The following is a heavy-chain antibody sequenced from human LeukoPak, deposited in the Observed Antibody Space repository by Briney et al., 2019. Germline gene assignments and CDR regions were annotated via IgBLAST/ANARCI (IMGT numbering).Heavy chain of an antibody. J-gene: IGHJ2*01. V-gene: IGHV4-4*07. CDR1: GGSISSYY. CDR2: IYTSGST. CDR3: ARDRRIFIKETVTTNWYFDL. D-gene: IGHD4-17*01. Sequence: PSETLSLTCTASGGSISSYYWSWIRQPAGKGLEWIGRIYTSGSTNYNPSLKSRVTMSVDTSKNQFSLKLSSVTAADTAVYYCARDRRIFIKETVTTNWYFDLWGRGTLVTVSS.